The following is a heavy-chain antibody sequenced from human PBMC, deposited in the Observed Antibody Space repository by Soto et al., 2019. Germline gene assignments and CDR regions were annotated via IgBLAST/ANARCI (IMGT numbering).Heavy chain of an antibody. Sequence: QVQLVESGGGVVQRGRSLRLSCAASGFTFSSYGMHWVRQAPGKGLEWVAVISYDGSNKYYADSVKGRFTISRDNSQNTLYLQKHSVRAEDTAVYYCEKDGHIVVVTGSEGMHWGQGTLVTVSS. CDR2: ISYDGSNK. J-gene: IGHJ4*02. V-gene: IGHV3-30*18. CDR3: EKDGHIVVVTGSEGMH. CDR1: GFTFSSYG. D-gene: IGHD2-21*02.